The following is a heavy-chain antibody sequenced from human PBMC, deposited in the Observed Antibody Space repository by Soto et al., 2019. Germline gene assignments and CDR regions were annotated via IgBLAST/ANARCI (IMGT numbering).Heavy chain of an antibody. CDR2: IAYDESTT. CDR1: GFTFSNYW. V-gene: IGHV3-74*01. D-gene: IGHD1-26*01. Sequence: EVQQVESGGGLVQPGGSLRLSCAASGFTFSNYWMHWIRQAPGKGLVWVSRIAYDESTTTYADSVKGRFTISRDNAKNTLYPQMNSLRAEDTAVYYCARGGGSHAHPPDYWGQGTLVTVSS. CDR3: ARGGGSHAHPPDY. J-gene: IGHJ4*02.